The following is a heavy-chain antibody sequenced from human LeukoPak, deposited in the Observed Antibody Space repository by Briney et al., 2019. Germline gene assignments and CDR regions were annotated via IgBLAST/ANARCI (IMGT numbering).Heavy chain of an antibody. Sequence: SETLSLTCTVSGVSISNHFWSWIRQPPGKGLEWIGYIYYSGSTNYNPSLKSRVTISVDTSKNQFSLKLSSVTAADTAMYYCASGISSNWFHWGQGTLVTVSS. D-gene: IGHD6-13*01. CDR1: GVSISNHF. CDR2: IYYSGST. CDR3: ASGISSNWFH. V-gene: IGHV4-59*11. J-gene: IGHJ4*02.